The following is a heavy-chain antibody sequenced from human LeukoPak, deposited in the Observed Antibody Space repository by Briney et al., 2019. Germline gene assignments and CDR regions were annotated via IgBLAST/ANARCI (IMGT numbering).Heavy chain of an antibody. D-gene: IGHD3-3*01. J-gene: IGHJ6*03. CDR2: IYSGGST. Sequence: GGSLRLSCAASGFSLSAYWMTWVRQAPGKGLEWVSVIYSGGSTYYADSVKGRFTISRDNSKNTLYLQMNSLRAEDTAVYYCAREAPAYYDFDGYYYMDVWGKGTTVTVSS. CDR3: AREAPAYYDFDGYYYMDV. V-gene: IGHV3-66*01. CDR1: GFSLSAYW.